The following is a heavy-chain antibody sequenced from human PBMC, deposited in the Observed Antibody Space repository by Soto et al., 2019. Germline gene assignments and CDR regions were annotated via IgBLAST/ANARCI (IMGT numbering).Heavy chain of an antibody. V-gene: IGHV4-34*01. D-gene: IGHD5-12*01. CDR2: INHSGST. Sequence: QVQLQQWGAGLLKPSETLSLTCAVYGGSFSGYYWSWIRQPPGKGLEWIGEINHSGSTNYNPSLKSRVTISVDTSKNQFSLELSSVTAADTAVYYCARGRWLRSSFDYWGQGTLVTVSS. CDR3: ARGRWLRSSFDY. J-gene: IGHJ4*02. CDR1: GGSFSGYY.